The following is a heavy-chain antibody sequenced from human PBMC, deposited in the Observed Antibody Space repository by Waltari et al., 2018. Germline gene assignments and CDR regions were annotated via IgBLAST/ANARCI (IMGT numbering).Heavy chain of an antibody. CDR2: IDTHGSRT. Sequence: EVQLVESGGGLIQPGGSLRLSCAASGFPFRPYWLHWVRQVPGKGLVWVSRIDTHGSRTDYADSVKGRFTISRDNAKNTLYLQMNSLRVEDTALYYCARDLGGSGSDWGQGTLVTVSS. CDR3: ARDLGGSGSD. D-gene: IGHD1-26*01. J-gene: IGHJ4*02. V-gene: IGHV3-74*01. CDR1: GFPFRPYW.